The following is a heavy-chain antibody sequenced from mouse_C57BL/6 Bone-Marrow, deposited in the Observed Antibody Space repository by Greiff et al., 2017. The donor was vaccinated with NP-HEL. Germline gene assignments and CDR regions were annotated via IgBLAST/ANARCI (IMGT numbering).Heavy chain of an antibody. CDR2: IDPSDSYT. CDR3: ARYYYGSSYIYWYFDV. CDR1: GYTFTSYW. D-gene: IGHD1-1*01. J-gene: IGHJ1*03. V-gene: IGHV1-59*01. Sequence: QVQLQQPGAELVRPGTLVKLSCKASGYTFTSYWMHWVKQRPGQGLEWIGVIDPSDSYTNYNPKFKGKATLTVDTSSSTAYMQLSSLASEDSAVYYCARYYYGSSYIYWYFDVWGTGTTVTVSS.